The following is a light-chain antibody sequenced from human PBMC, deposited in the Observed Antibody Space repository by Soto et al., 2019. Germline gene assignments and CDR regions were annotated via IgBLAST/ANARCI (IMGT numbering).Light chain of an antibody. CDR2: DVG. Sequence: QSALTQPASVSGSPGQWITIACTGTSSDIGGYNFVSWYQQHPGKAPKLLIYDVGNRPSGVSNRFSGSKSGNTASLTISGLQAEDEAHYYCNSYRTVSTYVFGTGTKLTVL. CDR1: SSDIGGYNF. CDR3: NSYRTVSTYV. J-gene: IGLJ1*01. V-gene: IGLV2-14*01.